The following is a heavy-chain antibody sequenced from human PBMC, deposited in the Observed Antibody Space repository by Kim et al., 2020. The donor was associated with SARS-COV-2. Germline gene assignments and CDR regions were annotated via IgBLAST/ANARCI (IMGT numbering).Heavy chain of an antibody. CDR3: ARRVAAGLEYYGMDV. Sequence: SETLSLTCAVYGGSFSGYYWSWIRQPPGKGLEWIGEINHSGSTNYNPSLKSRVTISVETSKNQFSLKLSSVTAADTAVYYCARRVAAGLEYYGMDVWGQGTTVTVSS. J-gene: IGHJ6*02. CDR2: INHSGST. CDR1: GGSFSGYY. V-gene: IGHV4-34*01. D-gene: IGHD6-13*01.